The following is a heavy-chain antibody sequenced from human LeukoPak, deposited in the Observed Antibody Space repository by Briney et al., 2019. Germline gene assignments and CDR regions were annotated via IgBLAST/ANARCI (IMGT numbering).Heavy chain of an antibody. D-gene: IGHD4-17*01. CDR3: ASTVTTGDAFDI. CDR1: GGTFSSYA. J-gene: IGHJ3*02. Sequence: SVKVSCKASGGTFSSYAISWVRQAPGQGLEWMGGIIPIFGTANYAQKFQGRVTITRDESTSTAYMELSSLRSEDTAVYYCASTVTTGDAFDIWGQGTVVTVSS. CDR2: IIPIFGTA. V-gene: IGHV1-69*05.